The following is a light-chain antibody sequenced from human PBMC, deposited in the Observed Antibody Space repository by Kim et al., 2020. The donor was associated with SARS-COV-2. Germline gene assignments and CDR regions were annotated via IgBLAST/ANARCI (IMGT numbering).Light chain of an antibody. Sequence: LAPGEGATHSCRASQSVNRIYLAWYQQRLGQAPRLLISGTSNRATGIPDTFSGSGSGTDFTLTISRLEPEDFAVYYCQQYSKSLGTFGQGTKLEI. CDR2: GTS. J-gene: IGKJ2*02. CDR3: QQYSKSLGT. CDR1: QSVNRIY. V-gene: IGKV3-20*01.